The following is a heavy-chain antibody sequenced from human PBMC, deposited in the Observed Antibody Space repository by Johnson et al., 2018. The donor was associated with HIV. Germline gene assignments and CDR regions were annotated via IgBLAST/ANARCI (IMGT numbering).Heavy chain of an antibody. J-gene: IGHJ3*02. Sequence: QVQLVESGGGVVQPGRSLRLSCAASGFTFSSYAMHWVRQAPGKGLEWVALISYDGSNKYYADSVKGRFTISRDNSKNTLYLQMNSLRAEDTAVYYCAKVPNWGVDAFDIWGQGTMVTVSS. D-gene: IGHD7-27*01. CDR1: GFTFSSYA. CDR3: AKVPNWGVDAFDI. V-gene: IGHV3-30*14. CDR2: ISYDGSNK.